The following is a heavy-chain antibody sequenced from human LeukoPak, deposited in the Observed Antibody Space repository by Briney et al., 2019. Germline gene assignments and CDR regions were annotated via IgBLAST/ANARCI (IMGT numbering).Heavy chain of an antibody. CDR2: INPNSGGT. CDR1: GYTFTGYY. D-gene: IGHD3-22*01. Sequence: ASVKVSCKASGYTFTGYYMHWVRQAPGQGLEWMGWINPNSGGTNYAQKFQGRVTMTRDTSISTAYMELSRLRSDDTAVYYCAMETTKYYDSSGYYVSDWGQGTLVTVSS. V-gene: IGHV1-2*02. CDR3: AMETTKYYDSSGYYVSD. J-gene: IGHJ4*02.